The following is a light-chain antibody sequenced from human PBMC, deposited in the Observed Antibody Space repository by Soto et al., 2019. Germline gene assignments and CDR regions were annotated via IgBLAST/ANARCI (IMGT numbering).Light chain of an antibody. CDR1: NIGSKS. Sequence: SYELTQTPSVSVAPGQTAMITCAGNNIGSKSVHWYQQKPGQAPVLVVYDDDDRPSGIPERFSGSKSGDMATLTINRVEAGDEADYYCQVWDGSSEHVVFGGGTKLTVL. J-gene: IGLJ2*01. V-gene: IGLV3-21*02. CDR3: QVWDGSSEHVV. CDR2: DDD.